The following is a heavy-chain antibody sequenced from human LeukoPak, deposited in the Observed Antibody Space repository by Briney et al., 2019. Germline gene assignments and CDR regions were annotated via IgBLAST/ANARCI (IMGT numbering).Heavy chain of an antibody. D-gene: IGHD3-22*01. Sequence: SETLSLTCTVSGYSISRGYYWGWIRQPPGKGLEWIGSIYHSGSTYYNPSLKSRVTISVDTSKNQFSLKLSSVTAADTAVYYCARGGYYYDSSGYYGYWGQGTLVTVSS. V-gene: IGHV4-38-2*02. CDR1: GYSISRGYY. J-gene: IGHJ4*02. CDR2: IYHSGST. CDR3: ARGGYYYDSSGYYGY.